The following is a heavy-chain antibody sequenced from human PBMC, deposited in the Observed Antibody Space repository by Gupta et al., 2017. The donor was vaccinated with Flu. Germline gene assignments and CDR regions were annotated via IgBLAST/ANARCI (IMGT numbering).Heavy chain of an antibody. V-gene: IGHV3-74*03. Sequence: QLVESGGGLVQHGGSLRLSCAASGFTFSSSYLQWVRQAPGKGLVWVSRINPDGSSTTYAESVKGRFTISRDNAKNTLYLQMNSLGDDDTAVYYCATVTSGCWGQGTLVTVSS. J-gene: IGHJ4*02. D-gene: IGHD4-17*01. CDR2: INPDGSST. CDR3: ATVTSGC. CDR1: GFTFSSSY.